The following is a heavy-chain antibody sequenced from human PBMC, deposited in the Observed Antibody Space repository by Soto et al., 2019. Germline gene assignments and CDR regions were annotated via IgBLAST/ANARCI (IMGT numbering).Heavy chain of an antibody. CDR2: IYWDDDE. J-gene: IGHJ1*01. V-gene: IGHV2-5*02. CDR3: APSIAPRIFRH. CDR1: GFSLSTSGVG. Sequence: QITLKESGPTLVKPTQTLTLTCTFSGFSLSTSGVGVDWSRQPPGKALEWLALIYWDDDERYSPSLKNRLTITKDTSKNQVVLTMTNMDPVDTATYYCAPSIAPRIFRHWGQGTLVTVSS. D-gene: IGHD2-15*01.